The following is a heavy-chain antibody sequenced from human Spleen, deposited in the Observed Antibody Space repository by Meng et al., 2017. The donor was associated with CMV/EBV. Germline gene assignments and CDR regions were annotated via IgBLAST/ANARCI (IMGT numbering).Heavy chain of an antibody. CDR2: TYYRSQWFN. V-gene: IGHV6-1*01. CDR3: ARGVDDSSGSTLLAFDF. D-gene: IGHD3-22*01. Sequence: SQTLSLTCVVSGDSVSNTSATWNWIRQSPSRGLEWLGRTYYRSQWFNYYAVSVKLRISVSSDASKNQFSLQLNSVTPEDTAMYYCARGVDDSSGSTLLAFDFWGQGTMVTVSS. J-gene: IGHJ3*01. CDR1: GDSVSNTSAT.